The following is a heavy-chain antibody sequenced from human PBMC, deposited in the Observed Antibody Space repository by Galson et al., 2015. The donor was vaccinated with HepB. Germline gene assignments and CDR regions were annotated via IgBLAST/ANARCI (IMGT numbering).Heavy chain of an antibody. Sequence: SVKVSCKASGGTFSNYAVSWVRQAPGQGLEWMGGIMPMYGTANYAQKFEDRVTFTADESTSTAYMELSSLRLDDTAVYFCARNTSGWFGPWGQGTLVTVSS. V-gene: IGHV1-69*13. CDR2: IMPMYGTA. D-gene: IGHD3-16*01. CDR3: ARNTSGWFGP. CDR1: GGTFSNYA. J-gene: IGHJ5*02.